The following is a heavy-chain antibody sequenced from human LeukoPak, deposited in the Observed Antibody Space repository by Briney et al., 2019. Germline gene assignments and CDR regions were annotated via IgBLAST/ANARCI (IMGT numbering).Heavy chain of an antibody. V-gene: IGHV3-23*01. CDR3: ARDQDGYDILTGGAFDI. D-gene: IGHD3-9*01. CDR2: ITGSDGSS. CDR1: GFTFTNYA. J-gene: IGHJ3*02. Sequence: PGTSLRLSCVASGFTFTNYAMSWVRQAPGKGLEWVSAITGSDGSSYYADSVKGRFAISRDNSRNTFYLQMDSLRAEDTAVYYCARDQDGYDILTGGAFDIWGQGTMVTVSS.